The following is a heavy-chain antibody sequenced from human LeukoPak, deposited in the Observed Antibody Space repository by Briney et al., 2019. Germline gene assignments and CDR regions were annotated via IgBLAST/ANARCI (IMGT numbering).Heavy chain of an antibody. V-gene: IGHV3-30-3*01. D-gene: IGHD6-13*01. CDR3: ARYAAAGTNLFDY. Sequence: GGSLRLSCAASGFIFSSYAMHWVRQAPGKGLEWVAVISYDGSNKYYADSVKGRFTISRDNSKNTLYLQMNSLRAEDTAVYYCARYAAAGTNLFDYWGQGTLVTVSS. CDR2: ISYDGSNK. CDR1: GFIFSSYA. J-gene: IGHJ4*02.